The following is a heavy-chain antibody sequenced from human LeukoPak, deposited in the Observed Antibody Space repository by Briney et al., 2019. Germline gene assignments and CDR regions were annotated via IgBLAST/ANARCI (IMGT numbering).Heavy chain of an antibody. J-gene: IGHJ3*02. CDR3: ARLLLGQLAPHDAFDI. V-gene: IGHV4-34*01. CDR1: GFTFSSYW. Sequence: SGGSLRLSCAASGFTFSSYWMSWIRQPPGKGLEWIGEINHSGSTNYNPSLKSRVTISVDTSKNQFSLKLSSVTAADTAVYYCARLLLGQLAPHDAFDIWGQGTMVTVSS. CDR2: INHSGST. D-gene: IGHD6-13*01.